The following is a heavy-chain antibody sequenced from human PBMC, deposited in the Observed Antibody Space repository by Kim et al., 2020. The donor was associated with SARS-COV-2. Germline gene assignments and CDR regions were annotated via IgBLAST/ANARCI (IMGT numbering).Heavy chain of an antibody. Sequence: SRVTISVDTSKNQFSLKLSSVTAADTAVYYCARGWGFYSSGWYSDYIFDYWGQGTLVTVSS. D-gene: IGHD6-19*01. CDR3: ARGWGFYSSGWYSDYIFDY. V-gene: IGHV4-34*01. J-gene: IGHJ4*02.